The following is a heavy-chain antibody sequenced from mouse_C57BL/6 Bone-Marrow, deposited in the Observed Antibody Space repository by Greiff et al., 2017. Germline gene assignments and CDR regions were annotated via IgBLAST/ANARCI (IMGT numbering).Heavy chain of an antibody. CDR2: IDPNSGGT. CDR3: ARGILGGLRRWFAY. V-gene: IGHV1-72*01. J-gene: IGHJ3*01. Sequence: VKLQQPGAELVKPGASVKLSCKASGYTFTSYWMHWVKQRPGRGLEWIGRIDPNSGGTKYNEKFKSKATLTVDKPSSTAYMQLSSLTSEDSAVYYCARGILGGLRRWFAYWGQGTLVTVSA. D-gene: IGHD2-4*01. CDR1: GYTFTSYW.